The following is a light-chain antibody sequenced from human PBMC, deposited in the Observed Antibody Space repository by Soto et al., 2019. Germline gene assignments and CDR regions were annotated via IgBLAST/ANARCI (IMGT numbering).Light chain of an antibody. J-gene: IGKJ5*01. CDR2: KAS. CDR1: QTISSW. Sequence: DIQVTQSPSTLSGSVGDSVTITCRASQTISSWLAWYQQKPGKAPKLLIYKASTLKSGVPSRFSGSGSETEFTLTISRLQPDDFATYFCHSRAFGQGTRLEIK. CDR3: HSRA. V-gene: IGKV1-5*03.